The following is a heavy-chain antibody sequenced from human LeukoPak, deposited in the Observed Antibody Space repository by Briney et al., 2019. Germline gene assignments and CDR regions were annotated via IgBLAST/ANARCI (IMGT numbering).Heavy chain of an antibody. V-gene: IGHV3-21*01. CDR2: ISTGSSYI. J-gene: IGHJ4*02. D-gene: IGHD3-3*01. CDR1: GFTFSSYS. Sequence: GGSLRLSCAASGFTFSSYSMNWVRQAPGKGLEWVSSISTGSSYIYYADSVKGRFTISRDNAKNSLYLQMNSLRAEDTAVYYCAKSLNIYDFWSGLSDYWGQGTLVTVSS. CDR3: AKSLNIYDFWSGLSDY.